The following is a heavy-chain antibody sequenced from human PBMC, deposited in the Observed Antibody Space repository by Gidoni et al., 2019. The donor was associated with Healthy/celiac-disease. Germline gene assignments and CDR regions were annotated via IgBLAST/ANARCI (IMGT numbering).Heavy chain of an antibody. J-gene: IGHJ4*02. Sequence: EGQLLESGGGLIPPGGSLRLSCSASGFTFSSYAMSWVRQAPVKGLEWVSAISGSRGSTYYADSVKGRFTISRDNSKNTLYLKMNSLRAEDTAVYYCAKVKEKVKDYWGQGTLVTVSS. CDR1: GFTFSSYA. CDR2: ISGSRGST. CDR3: AKVKEKVKDY. D-gene: IGHD2-21*01. V-gene: IGHV3-23*01.